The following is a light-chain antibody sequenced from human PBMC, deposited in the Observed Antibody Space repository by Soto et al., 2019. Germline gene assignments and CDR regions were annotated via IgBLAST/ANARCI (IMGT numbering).Light chain of an antibody. CDR1: QGIRKD. Sequence: DIQMTQSPSSLSASVGDRVTITCRASQGIRKDLGWYQQKPGKAPKRLIYAASSLQSGVPSRFSGSVSGTEFTLTISSLQPEDYATYDCLQQNSYPLTFGGGTKVEIK. V-gene: IGKV1-17*01. CDR3: LQQNSYPLT. CDR2: AAS. J-gene: IGKJ4*01.